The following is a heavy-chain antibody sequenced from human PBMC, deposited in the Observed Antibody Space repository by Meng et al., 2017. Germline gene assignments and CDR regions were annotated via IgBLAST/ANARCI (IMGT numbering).Heavy chain of an antibody. CDR2: INPNSGGT. Sequence: GLLVQSGAGVKKPGASVKVACKASGYTFTGYYMHWVRQAPGQGLEWMGWINPNSGGTNYAQKFQGRVTMTRDTSISTAYMELSRLRSDDTAVYYCAREGSGSYYRFGWFDPWGQGTLVTVSS. J-gene: IGHJ5*02. CDR1: GYTFTGYY. CDR3: AREGSGSYYRFGWFDP. V-gene: IGHV1-2*02. D-gene: IGHD3-10*01.